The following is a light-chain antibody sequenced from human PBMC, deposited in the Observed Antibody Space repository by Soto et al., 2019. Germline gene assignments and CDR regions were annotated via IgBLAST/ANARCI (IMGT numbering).Light chain of an antibody. J-gene: IGLJ1*01. V-gene: IGLV2-8*01. CDR3: SSFAGTKSFV. CDR2: EVT. CDR1: TSDIGAYNY. Sequence: QSVLTLPPSASGSPGQSVTISCTGTTSDIGAYNYVSWYQQRPGKAPKLIIYEVTRRPSGVPDRIFRSKSYTTASLTVSGLPAEDEADYYCSSFAGTKSFVFGTGTKVTVL.